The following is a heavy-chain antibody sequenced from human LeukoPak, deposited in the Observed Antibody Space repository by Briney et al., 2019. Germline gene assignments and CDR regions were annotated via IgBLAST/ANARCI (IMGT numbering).Heavy chain of an antibody. D-gene: IGHD1-14*01. CDR1: GGSFSGYY. Sequence: SETLSLTCAVYGGSFSGYYWNWIRQSPGKGLEWIGEINHTGTTNYNPSLKSRGTISVDTSKDQFSLKLTSVTAADTAVYYCARGAADRTTYYYYIDVWGNGTAVTVSS. V-gene: IGHV4-34*01. CDR3: ARGAADRTTYYYYIDV. CDR2: INHTGTT. J-gene: IGHJ6*03.